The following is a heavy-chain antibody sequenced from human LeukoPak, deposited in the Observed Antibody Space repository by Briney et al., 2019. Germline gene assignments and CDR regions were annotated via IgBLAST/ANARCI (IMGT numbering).Heavy chain of an antibody. J-gene: IGHJ4*02. V-gene: IGHV4-61*02. CDR1: GGSISSSSYY. CDR3: ASRRGRYDY. D-gene: IGHD5-24*01. Sequence: KASETLSLTCTVSGGSISSSSYYWSWIRQPAGKGLEWIGRTSTSGSTNYNPSLKSRVTISVDTSKNQFSLKLSSLTAADTAVYYCASRRGRYDYWGQGTLVTVSS. CDR2: TSTSGST.